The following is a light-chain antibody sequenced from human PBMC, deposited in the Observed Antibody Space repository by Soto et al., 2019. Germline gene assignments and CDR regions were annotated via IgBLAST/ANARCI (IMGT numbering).Light chain of an antibody. J-gene: IGKJ1*01. Sequence: DIPMTQSPSSLSASVGVRSTXTARASQGISNSLAWYQQKPGKVPKLLIYVASTLQSGVPSRFSGSGSGTDFTLTISSLQPEDVVTYYCQDYNSDPKTFGQGTKVDIK. CDR1: QGISNS. CDR3: QDYNSDPKT. CDR2: VAS. V-gene: IGKV1-27*01.